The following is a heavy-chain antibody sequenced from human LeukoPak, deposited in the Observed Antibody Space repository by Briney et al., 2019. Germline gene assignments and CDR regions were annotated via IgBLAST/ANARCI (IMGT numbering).Heavy chain of an antibody. J-gene: IGHJ4*02. CDR2: ISGSGGST. V-gene: IGHV3-23*01. CDR3: AKDWSKIQQWLVLGVLDY. Sequence: PGGSLRLSCAASGFTFSDYYMSWVRQAPGKGLEWVSAISGSGGSTYYADSVKGRFTISRDNSKNTLYLQMNSLRAEDTAVYYCAKDWSKIQQWLVLGVLDYWGQGTLVTVSS. CDR1: GFTFSDYY. D-gene: IGHD6-19*01.